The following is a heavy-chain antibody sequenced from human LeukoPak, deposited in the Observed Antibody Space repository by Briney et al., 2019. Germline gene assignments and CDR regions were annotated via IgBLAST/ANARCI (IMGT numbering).Heavy chain of an antibody. CDR3: ASDALYSYCSSTSCYGPNDY. CDR1: GFTFSSYS. CDR2: ISSSRSYI. J-gene: IGHJ4*02. Sequence: GGSLRLSCAASGFTFSSYSMNWVRQAPGKGLEWVSSISSSRSYIYYADSVKGRFTISRDNAKNSLYLQMNSLRAEDTAVYYCASDALYSYCSSTSCYGPNDYWGQGTLVTVSS. V-gene: IGHV3-21*01. D-gene: IGHD2-2*01.